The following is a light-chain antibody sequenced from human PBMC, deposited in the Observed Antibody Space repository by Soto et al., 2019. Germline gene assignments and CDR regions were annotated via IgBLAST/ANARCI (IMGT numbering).Light chain of an antibody. CDR2: RVS. CDR1: QNLLYSDGNTY. CDR3: MQGTHWHTGT. V-gene: IGKV2-30*01. Sequence: DIGMTQSPLCLAVTLGQPSSISCRSSQNLLYSDGNTYLNWFQQRPGQSPRRLXHRVSNRDSGVPDRFRGSGSGTDFTLKISRVEAEDVGVYYCMQGTHWHTGTFGQGTKVDIK. J-gene: IGKJ1*01.